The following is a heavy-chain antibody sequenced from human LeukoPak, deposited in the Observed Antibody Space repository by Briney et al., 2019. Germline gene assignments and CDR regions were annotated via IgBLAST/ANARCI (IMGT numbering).Heavy chain of an antibody. Sequence: ASVKVSCKASGYTFTSYYIHWVRQAPGQGLEWMGIINPSGGSTSYAQKFQGRVTMTRDMSTSTVYMELSSLRSEDTALYYCARGGSGWPIDYWGQGTLVTVSS. J-gene: IGHJ4*02. CDR3: ARGGSGWPIDY. V-gene: IGHV1-46*01. D-gene: IGHD6-19*01. CDR2: INPSGGST. CDR1: GYTFTSYY.